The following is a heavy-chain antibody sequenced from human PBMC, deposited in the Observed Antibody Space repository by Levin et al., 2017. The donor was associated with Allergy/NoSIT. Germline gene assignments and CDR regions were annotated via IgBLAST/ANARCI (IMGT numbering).Heavy chain of an antibody. CDR2: ISDDGSKQ. V-gene: IGHV3-30*04. J-gene: IGHJ4*02. D-gene: IGHD1-26*01. CDR1: GFTFSDYM. CDR3: ARDHPPSSGSYHFNS. Sequence: GESLKISCAASGFTFSDYMMHWVRQAPGKGLEWVAVISDDGSKQYYADSVKGRFTLSRDNSNNTLYLQMNSLRPEDTAVYYCARDHPPSSGSYHFNSWGQGTLVSVSS.